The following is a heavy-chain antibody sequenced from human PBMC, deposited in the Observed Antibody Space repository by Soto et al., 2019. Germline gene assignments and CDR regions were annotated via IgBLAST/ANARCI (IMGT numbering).Heavy chain of an antibody. Sequence: QVQLQESGPGLVKPSQTLSLTCSVSGESINNGAYFWSWIRQHPGKGLEWIGYVHASGSTYYNPSLSGRIDMSIDTSKKQFYLHLKSVTAADTAVFFCARGFVEAAMAFDYWGPGALVTVSS. D-gene: IGHD3-3*01. CDR1: GESINNGAYF. V-gene: IGHV4-31*03. J-gene: IGHJ4*02. CDR2: VHASGST. CDR3: ARGFVEAAMAFDY.